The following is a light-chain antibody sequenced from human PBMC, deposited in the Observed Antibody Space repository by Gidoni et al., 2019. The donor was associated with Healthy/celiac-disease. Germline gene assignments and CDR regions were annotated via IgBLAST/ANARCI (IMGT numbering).Light chain of an antibody. CDR1: SSNIGSNT. J-gene: IGLJ3*02. CDR3: AAWDDSLNGWV. V-gene: IGLV1-44*01. CDR2: SNN. Sequence: QSVLTQPPSASGTPGQWVTISCSGSSSNIGSNTVNWYQPLPGTAPKLLIYSNNQRPSGVPDRFSGSKSGTSASLAISGLQSEDEADYYCAAWDDSLNGWVFGGGTKLTVL.